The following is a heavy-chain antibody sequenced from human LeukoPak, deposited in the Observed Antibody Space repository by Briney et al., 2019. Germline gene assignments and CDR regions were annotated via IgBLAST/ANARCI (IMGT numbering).Heavy chain of an antibody. D-gene: IGHD2-15*01. CDR3: ARRDCSGGTCRTRVFDY. CDR1: GYTFTSYD. CDR2: KNPNSGNT. V-gene: IGHV1-8*01. Sequence: ASVKVSCKASGYTFTSYDINWVRQAAGQGLEWMGWKNPNSGNTGYAQKFQGRVTITRNTSIDTAYMEVSSLRSEDTAVYYCARRDCSGGTCRTRVFDYWGQGTLVTVSS. J-gene: IGHJ4*02.